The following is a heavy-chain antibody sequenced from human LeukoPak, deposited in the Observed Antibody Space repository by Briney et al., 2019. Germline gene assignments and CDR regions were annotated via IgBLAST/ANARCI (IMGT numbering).Heavy chain of an antibody. D-gene: IGHD5-12*01. CDR3: ARTYYSGYDLNWFDP. CDR1: GYTFTSYA. Sequence: ASVKVSCKASGYTFTSYAISWVRQAPGQGLEWMGGIIPIFGTANYAQKFQGRVTITADESTSTAYMELSSLRSEDTAVYYCARTYYSGYDLNWFDPWGQGTLVTVSS. CDR2: IIPIFGTA. V-gene: IGHV1-69*13. J-gene: IGHJ5*02.